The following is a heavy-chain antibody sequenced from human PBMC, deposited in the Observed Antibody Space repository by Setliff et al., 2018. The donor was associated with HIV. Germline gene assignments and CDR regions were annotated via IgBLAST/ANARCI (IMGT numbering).Heavy chain of an antibody. D-gene: IGHD5-18*01. Sequence: SETLSLTCTVSGVFISGGSYYWSWIRQPAGKGLEWIGRIYTSGSTNYNPSLKSRVTISVDTSKNQFSLKLTSVTAADTAVYYCARTLRAAAMGYFDYWGQGTLVTVS. CDR2: IYTSGST. V-gene: IGHV4-61*02. CDR1: GVFISGGSYY. CDR3: ARTLRAAAMGYFDY. J-gene: IGHJ4*02.